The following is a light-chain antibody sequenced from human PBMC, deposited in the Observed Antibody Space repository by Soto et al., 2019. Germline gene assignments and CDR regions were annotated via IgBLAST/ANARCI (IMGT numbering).Light chain of an antibody. CDR1: QDISSY. V-gene: IGKV1-8*01. Sequence: AIRMTQSPSSLSASTGDRVTITCRASQDISSYLAWYQQKPGKAPKLLIYAASTLQSGVPSRFSGSGSGTEFTLTICCLQSDDLATYYCQHYYSDLRTFGQGTKVEIK. CDR2: AAS. J-gene: IGKJ1*01. CDR3: QHYYSDLRT.